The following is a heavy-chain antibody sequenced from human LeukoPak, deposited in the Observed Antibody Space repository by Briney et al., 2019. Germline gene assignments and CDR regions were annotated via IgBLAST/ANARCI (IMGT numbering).Heavy chain of an antibody. J-gene: IGHJ4*02. CDR2: IYTSGST. D-gene: IGHD4-17*01. V-gene: IGHV4-61*02. Sequence: SQTLSLTCTVSGGSMKSGTYYWSWIRQPAGKGLEWIGRIYTSGSTNYNPSLKSRVTISIDTSKKQFSLNLSSVTAADTAVYYCARGDSNDNDYGDYPDYWGQGTLVTVSS. CDR1: GGSMKSGTYY. CDR3: ARGDSNDNDYGDYPDY.